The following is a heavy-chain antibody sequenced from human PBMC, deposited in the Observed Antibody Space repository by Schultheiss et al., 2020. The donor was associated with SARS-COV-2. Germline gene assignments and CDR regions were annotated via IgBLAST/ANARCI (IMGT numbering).Heavy chain of an antibody. D-gene: IGHD6-6*01. CDR2: TYYRSKWYN. CDR3: ARARYSSSSAHKSFPQASGYYYYYGMDV. V-gene: IGHV6-1*01. CDR1: GDSVSSNSAA. Sequence: SQTLSLTCAISGDSVSSNSAAWNWIRQSPSRGLEWLGRTYYRSKWYNDYAVSVKSRITINPDTSKNQFSLQLNSVTPEDTAVYYCARARYSSSSAHKSFPQASGYYYYYGMDVWGQGTTVTVSS. J-gene: IGHJ6*02.